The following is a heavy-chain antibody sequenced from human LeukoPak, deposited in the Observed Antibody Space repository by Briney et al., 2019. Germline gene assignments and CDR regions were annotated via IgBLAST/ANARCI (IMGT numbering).Heavy chain of an antibody. V-gene: IGHV4-59*08. CDR3: ARHQVLYSSGWFDY. CDR2: IYYRGST. Sequence: PSETLSLTCTVSGGSITNYYWSWIRQPPGKGLEYIGNIYYRGSTNYNPSLKSRVTISVDTSKNQSSLKLSSVTAADTAVYYCARHQVLYSSGWFDYWGQGTLVTVSS. D-gene: IGHD6-19*01. CDR1: GGSITNYY. J-gene: IGHJ4*02.